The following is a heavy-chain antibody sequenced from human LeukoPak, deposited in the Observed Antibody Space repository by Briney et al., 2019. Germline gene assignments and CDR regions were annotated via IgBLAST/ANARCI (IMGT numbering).Heavy chain of an antibody. CDR2: ISGSGGST. CDR3: AKEPVGWENATIDLYYYYGMDG. V-gene: IGHV3-23*01. Sequence: GGSLRLSCAASGFTFSSYAMSWVRQAPGKGLEWVSAISGSGGSTYYADSVKGRFTISRDNSKNTLYLQMNSLRAEDTAVYYCAKEPVGWENATIDLYYYYGMDGWGQGTTVTVSS. J-gene: IGHJ6*02. D-gene: IGHD1-26*01. CDR1: GFTFSSYA.